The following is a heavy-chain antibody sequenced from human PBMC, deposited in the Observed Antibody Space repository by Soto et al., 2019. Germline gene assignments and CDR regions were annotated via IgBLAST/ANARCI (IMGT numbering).Heavy chain of an antibody. CDR1: GFTFSSYS. Sequence: EVQLVESGGGLVKPGGSLRLSCAASGFTFSSYSMNWVRQAPGKGLEWVSSISSSSSYIYYADSVKGRFTIPRDNAKNSLYLQMSSLRAEETAVYYCARPGQPGYYDILTGYYNDAFDIWGQGTMVTVSS. CDR2: ISSSSSYI. V-gene: IGHV3-21*01. J-gene: IGHJ3*02. D-gene: IGHD3-9*01. CDR3: ARPGQPGYYDILTGYYNDAFDI.